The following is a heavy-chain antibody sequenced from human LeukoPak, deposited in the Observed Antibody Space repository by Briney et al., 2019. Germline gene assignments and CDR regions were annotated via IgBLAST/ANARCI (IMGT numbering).Heavy chain of an antibody. CDR1: GGSISSYY. CDR3: ARGGDDSSGYVYYFDY. CDR2: IYYSGST. Sequence: PSETLSLTCTVSGGSISSYYWSWIRQPPGKGLEWIGYIYYSGSTNYNPSLKSRVTISVGTSKNQFSLKLSSVTAADTAVYYCARGGDDSSGYVYYFDYWGQGTLVTVSS. D-gene: IGHD3-22*01. V-gene: IGHV4-59*08. J-gene: IGHJ4*02.